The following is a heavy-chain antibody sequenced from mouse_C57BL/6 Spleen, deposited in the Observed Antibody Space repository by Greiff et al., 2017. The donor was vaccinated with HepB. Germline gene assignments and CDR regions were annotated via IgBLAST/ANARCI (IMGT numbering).Heavy chain of an antibody. V-gene: IGHV1-4*01. CDR3: ARCITTVVAEDYFDY. CDR2: INPSSGYT. J-gene: IGHJ2*01. D-gene: IGHD1-1*01. Sequence: VQLQQSGAELARPGASVKMSCKASGYTFTSYTMHWVKQRPGQGLEWIGYINPSSGYTKYNQKFKDKATLTADKSSSTAYMQLSSLTSEDAAVYYCARCITTVVAEDYFDYWGQGTTLTVSS. CDR1: GYTFTSYT.